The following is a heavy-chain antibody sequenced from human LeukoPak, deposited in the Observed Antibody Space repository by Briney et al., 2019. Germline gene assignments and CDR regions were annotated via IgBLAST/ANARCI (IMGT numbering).Heavy chain of an antibody. CDR3: ARRSYVDAFDI. V-gene: IGHV3-48*01. J-gene: IGHJ3*02. Sequence: AGGSLRLSCAASGFTFSSYSMNWVRQAPGKGLEWVSYISSSSSTIYYADSVKGRFTISRDNAKNSLYLQMNSLRAEDTALYYCARRSYVDAFDIWGQGTMVTVSS. CDR2: ISSSSSTI. D-gene: IGHD5-18*01. CDR1: GFTFSSYS.